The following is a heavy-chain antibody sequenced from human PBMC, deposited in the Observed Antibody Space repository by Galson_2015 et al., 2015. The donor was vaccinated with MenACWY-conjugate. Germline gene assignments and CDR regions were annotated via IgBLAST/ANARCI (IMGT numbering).Heavy chain of an antibody. V-gene: IGHV1-69*13. CDR3: AREGYSSAWGPTY. CDR1: GGTFSSYA. CDR2: IIPIFGTA. D-gene: IGHD6-19*01. J-gene: IGHJ4*02. Sequence: SVKVSCKASGGTFSSYAISWVRQAPGQGLEWMGGIIPIFGTANYAQKFQGRVTITADGSTSTAYMELSSLRSEDTAVYYCAREGYSSAWGPTYWGQGTLVTVSS.